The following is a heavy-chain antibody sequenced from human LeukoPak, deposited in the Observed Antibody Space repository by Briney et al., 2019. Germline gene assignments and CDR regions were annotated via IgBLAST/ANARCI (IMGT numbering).Heavy chain of an antibody. Sequence: PSETLSLTCTVSGGSISSSSYYWGWIRQPPGKGLEWIGSIYYSGSTYYNPSLKSRVTISVDTSKNQFSLKLSSVTAAGTAVYYCARRDYYDSSIDYWGQGTLVTVSS. V-gene: IGHV4-39*01. CDR2: IYYSGST. D-gene: IGHD3-22*01. J-gene: IGHJ4*02. CDR1: GGSISSSSYY. CDR3: ARRDYYDSSIDY.